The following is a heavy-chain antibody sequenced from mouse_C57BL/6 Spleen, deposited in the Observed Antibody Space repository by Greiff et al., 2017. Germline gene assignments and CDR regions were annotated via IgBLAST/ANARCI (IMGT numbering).Heavy chain of an antibody. CDR2: FYPGSGSI. CDR1: GYTFTEYT. J-gene: IGHJ3*01. V-gene: IGHV1-62-2*01. D-gene: IGHD2-2*01. CDR3: AEDEDRSCYYGDDQACLAY. Sequence: VQLQQSGAELVKPGASVKLSCTASGYTFTEYTIHWVKQRSGQGLEWIGWFYPGSGSIKYNEKFKDKATLTADKSSSTVYMELSSLTSEDSAVFVCAEDEDRSCYYGDDQACLAYWGQGTLVTVSA.